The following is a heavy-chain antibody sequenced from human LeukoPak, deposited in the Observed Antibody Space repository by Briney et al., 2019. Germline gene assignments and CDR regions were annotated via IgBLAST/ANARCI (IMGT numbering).Heavy chain of an antibody. CDR1: GGSISSYY. D-gene: IGHD1-26*01. Sequence: SETLSLTCTVSGGSISSYYWSWIRQPPGKGLEWIGYIYYSGSTNYNPSLKSRVTISVDTSKNQFSLKLSSMTAADTAVYYCARHIGGYYFDYWGQGILVTVSS. J-gene: IGHJ4*02. CDR2: IYYSGST. V-gene: IGHV4-59*08. CDR3: ARHIGGYYFDY.